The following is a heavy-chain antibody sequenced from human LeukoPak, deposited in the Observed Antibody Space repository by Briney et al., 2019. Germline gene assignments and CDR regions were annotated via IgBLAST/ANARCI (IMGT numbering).Heavy chain of an antibody. J-gene: IGHJ5*02. V-gene: IGHV4-4*07. D-gene: IGHD6-19*01. Sequence: SETLSLTCTVSGGSTSSYYWNWIRQPAGKGLEWIGRMSTSGSTNYNPSLSSRVTMSLDTSKNQFSLRLSSVTAADTAVYYCARDIAVAGFNWFDPWGQGTLVTVSS. CDR2: MSTSGST. CDR1: GGSTSSYY. CDR3: ARDIAVAGFNWFDP.